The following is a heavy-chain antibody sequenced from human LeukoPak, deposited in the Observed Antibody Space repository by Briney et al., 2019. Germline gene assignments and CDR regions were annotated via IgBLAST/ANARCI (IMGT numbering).Heavy chain of an antibody. D-gene: IGHD3-10*01. Sequence: PSETLSLTCAVSGYSISSGYYWGWIRQPPGKGLEWIGSIYHSGSTYYNPSLKSRVTISVDTSKNQFSLKLSSVTAADTAVYYCASLFTMVRGVTLFQHWGQGTLVTVSS. CDR3: ASLFTMVRGVTLFQH. J-gene: IGHJ1*01. CDR2: IYHSGST. V-gene: IGHV4-38-2*01. CDR1: GYSISSGYY.